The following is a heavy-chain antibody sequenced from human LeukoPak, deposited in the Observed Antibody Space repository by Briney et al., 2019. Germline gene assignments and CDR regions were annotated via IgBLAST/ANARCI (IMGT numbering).Heavy chain of an antibody. CDR2: ISAYNGNT. D-gene: IGHD6-6*01. CDR3: ARAGGSSSIQHDY. J-gene: IGHJ4*02. CDR1: GYTFTSYG. V-gene: IGHV1-18*01. Sequence: ASVKVSCKASGYTFTSYGISWVRQAPGQGLEWMGWISAYNGNTNYAQKLQGRVTMTRDTSISTAYMELSSLRSEDTAVYYCARAGGSSSIQHDYWGQGTLVTVSS.